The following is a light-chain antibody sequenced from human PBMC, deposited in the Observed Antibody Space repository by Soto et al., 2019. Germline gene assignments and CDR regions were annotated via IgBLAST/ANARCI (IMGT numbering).Light chain of an antibody. CDR2: DAS. V-gene: IGKV3-11*01. J-gene: IGKJ4*01. Sequence: IVLTQSPATLSLSPGERATLSCRASQNVVTSLSWFQQKPGQVPRLLIYDASNRATGIPARFSGSGSGADVTLTIDSLEPEDFAVSYCQRRRDWPITFGGGTKVQIK. CDR3: QRRRDWPIT. CDR1: QNVVTS.